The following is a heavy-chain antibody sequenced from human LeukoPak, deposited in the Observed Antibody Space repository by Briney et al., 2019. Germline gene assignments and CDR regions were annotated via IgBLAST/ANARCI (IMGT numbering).Heavy chain of an antibody. V-gene: IGHV3-30*02. CDR1: RFIFSTYG. CDR3: AKDPRDELWFGELAVNYFDY. D-gene: IGHD3-10*01. J-gene: IGHJ4*02. CDR2: IRPDGSNE. Sequence: GGSLRLSCAASRFIFSTYGMHWVRQAPGKGLEWVAFIRPDGSNEYYAASVKGRFTISRDNSKNTLYLQMNSLKAEDTAVYYCAKDPRDELWFGELAVNYFDYWGQGTLVTVSS.